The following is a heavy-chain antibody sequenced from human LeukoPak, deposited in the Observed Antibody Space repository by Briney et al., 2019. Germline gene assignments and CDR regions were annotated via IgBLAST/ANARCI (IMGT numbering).Heavy chain of an antibody. CDR2: IYSGGST. CDR3: ARDNDGEVFDY. CDR1: GFTVSSNY. J-gene: IGHJ4*02. V-gene: IGHV3-66*01. D-gene: IGHD4-17*01. Sequence: GGSLRLSCAASGFTVSSNYMSWVRQAPGKGLERVSVIYSGGSTYYADSVKGRFTISRDNSKNTLYLQMNSLRAEDTAVYYCARDNDGEVFDYWGQGTLVTVSS.